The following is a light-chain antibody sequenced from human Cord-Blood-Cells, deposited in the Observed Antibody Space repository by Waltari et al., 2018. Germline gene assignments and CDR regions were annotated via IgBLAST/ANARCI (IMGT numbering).Light chain of an antibody. Sequence: DIQMTQSPSTLSASVGDRVTITCRASQSISSWLAWYQQKPGKAPKLLIYKAFSLESGVPTRFSGSGSWTEFTLTISSLQPDDFSTYYCQQYNSYSTWTFGQGTKVEIK. CDR1: QSISSW. CDR3: QQYNSYSTWT. J-gene: IGKJ1*01. CDR2: KAF. V-gene: IGKV1-5*03.